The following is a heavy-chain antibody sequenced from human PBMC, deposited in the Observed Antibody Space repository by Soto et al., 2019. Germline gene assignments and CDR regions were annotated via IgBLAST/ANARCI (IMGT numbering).Heavy chain of an antibody. J-gene: IGHJ4*02. Sequence: GASVKVSCKASGYTFTSYYIHWVRQAPGQGLEWMEIVNPTGGSTNYAQKFQGRVTVTFDTSTSTVFMELNSLRYEDTAVYYCARHLAAGDSWGQGTLVTVSS. V-gene: IGHV1-46*03. CDR1: GYTFTSYY. CDR2: VNPTGGST. CDR3: ARHLAAGDS. D-gene: IGHD6-25*01.